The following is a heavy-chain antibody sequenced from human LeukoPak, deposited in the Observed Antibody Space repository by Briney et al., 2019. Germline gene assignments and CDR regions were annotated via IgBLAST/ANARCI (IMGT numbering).Heavy chain of an antibody. J-gene: IGHJ4*02. V-gene: IGHV3-48*01. CDR3: ARFRTWGDKAFDY. CDR2: ISDTGFSI. CDR1: GFTFSNYN. Sequence: GGSLRLSCAASGFTFSNYNMNWFRQAPGKGLEWVSYISDTGFSIYYVDSVKGRFTISRDNAKNSLSLQMDSLRAEDTAVYYCARFRTWGDKAFDYWGQGTLVTVSS. D-gene: IGHD2-21*02.